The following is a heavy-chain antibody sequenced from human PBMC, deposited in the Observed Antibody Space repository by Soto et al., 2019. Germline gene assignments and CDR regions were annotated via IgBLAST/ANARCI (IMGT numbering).Heavy chain of an antibody. CDR2: IYYSGST. Sequence: SETLSLTCSVSNGSISAYYWTWIRQPPGKGLEWIGLIYYSGSTSYNPSLKSRVTISVHTSNSQFSLDLNSVTAADTAVYFCVRYHGARVYFDYWGQGSLVTVSS. CDR1: NGSISAYY. D-gene: IGHD4-17*01. J-gene: IGHJ4*02. V-gene: IGHV4-59*08. CDR3: VRYHGARVYFDY.